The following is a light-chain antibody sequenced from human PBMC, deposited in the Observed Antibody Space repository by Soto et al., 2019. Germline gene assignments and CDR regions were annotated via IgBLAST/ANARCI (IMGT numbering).Light chain of an antibody. CDR1: QSVSSSY. CDR2: GAS. Sequence: EIVLTQSPGTLSLSPGERATLSCRASQSVSSSYLAWYQQKPGQAPRLLIYGASSRATGIPDRFSGSGSGTDFTLANSRLEPEYFAVYYCQPYGSSPRTFGQGTKVEIK. CDR3: QPYGSSPRT. V-gene: IGKV3-20*01. J-gene: IGKJ1*01.